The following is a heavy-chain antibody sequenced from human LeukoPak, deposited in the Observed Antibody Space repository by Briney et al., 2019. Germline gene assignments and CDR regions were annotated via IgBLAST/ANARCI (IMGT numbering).Heavy chain of an antibody. CDR2: INHSGNT. V-gene: IGHV4-34*01. CDR1: GGSFSGHY. Sequence: SETLSLTCAVYGGSFSGHYWTWIRQPPGKGLEWIGEINHSGNTNYNPSLKTRVIISVDTSKNQFSLKLSSVTAADTAVYYCARGILGHDAFDIWGQGTMVTVSS. J-gene: IGHJ3*02. CDR3: ARGILGHDAFDI.